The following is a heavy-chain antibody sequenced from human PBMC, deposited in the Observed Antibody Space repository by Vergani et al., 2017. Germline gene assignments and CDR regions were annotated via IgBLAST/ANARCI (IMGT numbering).Heavy chain of an antibody. CDR2: IIPIFGTA. CDR1: GYTFSSYA. J-gene: IGHJ4*02. Sequence: QVQLVQSGAEVKKPGASVKVSCKASGYTFSSYAISWVRQAPGQGLEWMGGIIPIFGTANYAQKFQGRVTITADESTSTAYMELSRLRSEDRAVYYCAKEGESSSASCYTGWMRCFDYWGQGTLVTVSS. D-gene: IGHD2-2*02. CDR3: AKEGESSSASCYTGWMRCFDY. V-gene: IGHV1-69*01.